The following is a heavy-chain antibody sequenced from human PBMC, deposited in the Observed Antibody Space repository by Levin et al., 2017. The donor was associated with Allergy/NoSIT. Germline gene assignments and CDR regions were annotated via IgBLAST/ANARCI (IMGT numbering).Heavy chain of an antibody. CDR2: IYYSGST. CDR3: ARRAGYSSGWYGWYFDL. J-gene: IGHJ2*01. V-gene: IGHV4-39*01. D-gene: IGHD6-19*01. CDR1: GGSISSSSYY. Sequence: SETLSLTCTVSGGSISSSSYYWGWIRQPPGKGLEWIGSIYYSGSTYYNPSLKSRVTISVDTSKNQFSLKLSSVTAADTAVYYCARRAGYSSGWYGWYFDLWGRGTLVTVSS.